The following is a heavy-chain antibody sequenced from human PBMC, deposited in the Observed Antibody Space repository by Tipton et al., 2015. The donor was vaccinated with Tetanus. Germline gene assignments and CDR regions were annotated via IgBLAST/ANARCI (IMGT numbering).Heavy chain of an antibody. CDR2: IYYSGNT. CDR1: GDSISSTSYH. Sequence: TLSLTCTVSGDSISSTSYHWGWIRQPPGKGLEWSGRIYYSGNTYYNPTLKSRVTISIDTSKQQLSLKLSSVTAADTAVYYCARHVSGYAALLTPAPTYYYYAMDFWGQGTTVTISS. D-gene: IGHD2-2*01. CDR3: ARHVSGYAALLTPAPTYYYYAMDF. V-gene: IGHV4-39*01. J-gene: IGHJ6*02.